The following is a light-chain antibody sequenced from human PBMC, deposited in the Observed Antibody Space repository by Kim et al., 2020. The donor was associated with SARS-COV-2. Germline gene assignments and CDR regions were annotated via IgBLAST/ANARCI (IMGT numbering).Light chain of an antibody. V-gene: IGKV2-30*01. J-gene: IGKJ1*01. CDR2: KVS. Sequence: DVVMTQSPLSLPVTLGQPASISCRSSQSLVYIDGNTYLNWFQQRPGQSPRRLIHKVSNRDSGVPDRFSGSGSGTDFTLKISRVEAEDVGVYYCMQGTHWPPWTFGQGTKVDIK. CDR1: QSLVYIDGNTY. CDR3: MQGTHWPPWT.